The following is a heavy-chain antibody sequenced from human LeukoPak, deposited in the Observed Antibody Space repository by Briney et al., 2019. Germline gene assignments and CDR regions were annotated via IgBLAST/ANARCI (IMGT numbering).Heavy chain of an antibody. CDR1: GFTFSSYS. CDR2: ISSSSSYK. J-gene: IGHJ4*02. V-gene: IGHV3-21*01. Sequence: GGSLRLSCVASGFTFSSYSMNWVRQAPGRGLEWVSSISSSSSYKYYTDSVKGRFTISRDNAKNSLYLQMNSLRAEDTAVYYCARAAAGTYYWGQGTLVTVSS. CDR3: ARAAAGTYY. D-gene: IGHD1-1*01.